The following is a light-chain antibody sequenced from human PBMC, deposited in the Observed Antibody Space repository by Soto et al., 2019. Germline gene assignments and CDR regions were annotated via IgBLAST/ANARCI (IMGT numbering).Light chain of an antibody. Sequence: QSALTQPASVSGSPGQSITISCTGTSSDVGGYNYVSWYQQHPANAPRLMIYEVNNRPSGVPNRFSGSKSGNTASLTISGLQPEDEADYYCSSKTSSRTPVVFGTGTKVTVL. CDR2: EVN. V-gene: IGLV2-14*01. CDR3: SSKTSSRTPVV. J-gene: IGLJ1*01. CDR1: SSDVGGYNY.